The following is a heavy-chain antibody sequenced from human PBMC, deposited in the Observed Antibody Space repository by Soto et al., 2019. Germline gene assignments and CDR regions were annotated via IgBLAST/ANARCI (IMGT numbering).Heavy chain of an antibody. CDR2: VYTGGST. D-gene: IGHD5-12*01. V-gene: IGHV4-4*07. CDR3: ARGMSGYDYIFDS. CDR1: GGSISPYY. J-gene: IGHJ4*02. Sequence: SETLSLTCTVSGGSISPYYWSWIRQSAGKGLEWIGRVYTGGSTNYNPSLKSRVTTSVDTSKNQFSLRLSSVTAADTAVYYCARGMSGYDYIFDSWGQGTMVTVSS.